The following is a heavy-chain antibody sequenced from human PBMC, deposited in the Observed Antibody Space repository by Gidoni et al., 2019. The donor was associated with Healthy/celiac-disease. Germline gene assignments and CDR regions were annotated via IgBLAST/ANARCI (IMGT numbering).Heavy chain of an antibody. V-gene: IGHV3-13*01. J-gene: IGHJ6*03. Sequence: EVQLVESGGGLVQPGGSLRLSCAASGFTFSSYDMHWVRQATGKGLEWVSAIGTAGDTYYPGSVKGRFTISRENAKNSLYLQMNSLRAGDTAVYYCARDMGVDTPNYYMDVWGKGTTVTVSS. D-gene: IGHD5-18*01. CDR1: GFTFSSYD. CDR2: IGTAGDT. CDR3: ARDMGVDTPNYYMDV.